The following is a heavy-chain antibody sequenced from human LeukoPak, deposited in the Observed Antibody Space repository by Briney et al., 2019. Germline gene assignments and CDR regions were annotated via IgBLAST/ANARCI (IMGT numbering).Heavy chain of an antibody. D-gene: IGHD5-24*01. CDR1: GGSISSYY. CDR2: IYYSGST. J-gene: IGHJ3*02. V-gene: IGHV4-59*01. CDR3: AKSIEMATIMGAFDI. Sequence: ASETLSLTCTVSGGSISSYYWSWIRQPPGKGLEWIGYIYYSGSTNYTPSLKSRVTISVDTSKNQFSLKLSSVTAADTAVYYCAKSIEMATIMGAFDIWGQGTMVTVSS.